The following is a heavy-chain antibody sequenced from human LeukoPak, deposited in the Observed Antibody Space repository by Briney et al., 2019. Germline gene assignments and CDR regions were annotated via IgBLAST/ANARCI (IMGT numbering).Heavy chain of an antibody. CDR3: ARDPYSGGYWNYYYYYMDV. D-gene: IGHD1-26*01. CDR1: GFTFSSYN. J-gene: IGHJ6*03. Sequence: PGGALRLSCAASGFTFSSYNMNWVRQAPGKGLEWVSSITSSSSYIYYADSVKGRFTISRDNAKNSLFLQMNSLPAEDTAVYYCARDPYSGGYWNYYYYYMDVWGKGTTVTISS. CDR2: ITSSSSYI. V-gene: IGHV3-21*01.